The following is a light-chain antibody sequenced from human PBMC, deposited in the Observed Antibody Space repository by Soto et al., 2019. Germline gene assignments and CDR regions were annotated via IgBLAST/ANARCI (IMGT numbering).Light chain of an antibody. CDR1: QSVSSY. V-gene: IGKV3-20*01. CDR2: GAS. Sequence: ERVMPQTPTPLSLSPGERSTLSCRASQSVSSYLAWYQQKPGQAPRLLIYGASSRATGIPDRFSGSGSGTDFTLTISRLEPADSAVYYCQQYANSRTFGQGTKVDI. J-gene: IGKJ1*01. CDR3: QQYANSRT.